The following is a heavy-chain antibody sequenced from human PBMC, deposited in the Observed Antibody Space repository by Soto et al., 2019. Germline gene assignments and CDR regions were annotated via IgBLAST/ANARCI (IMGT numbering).Heavy chain of an antibody. J-gene: IGHJ4*02. CDR3: ARVAVSSGPKFIRFDY. CDR2: ISDYNGNT. Sequence: QVQLVQSGAEVKKPGASVKVSCKASGYTFTSYGISWVRQAPGQGLEWMGWISDYNGNTNYAQKLQGRVTMTTDTATSTAYMELRSLRSDDPAVYYCARVAVSSGPKFIRFDYWGQGTLVTVSS. D-gene: IGHD6-19*01. V-gene: IGHV1-18*01. CDR1: GYTFTSYG.